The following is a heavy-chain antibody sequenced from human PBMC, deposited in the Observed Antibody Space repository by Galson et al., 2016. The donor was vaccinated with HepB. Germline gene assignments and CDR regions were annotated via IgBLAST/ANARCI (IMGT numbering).Heavy chain of an antibody. J-gene: IGHJ4*02. V-gene: IGHV4-39*01. CDR3: ASTSRDSFCSTTSCYFDY. CDR2: HYFSGSI. D-gene: IGHD2-2*01. CDR1: GASISSHTHY. Sequence: SETLSLTCNVSGASISSHTHYWAWLRQPPGKELEWIGAHYFSGSIYYNPSLESPVSLSVDTSKNQVSLRLRSVTAADTALYYWASTSRDSFCSTTSCYFDYWGQGTLVTVSS.